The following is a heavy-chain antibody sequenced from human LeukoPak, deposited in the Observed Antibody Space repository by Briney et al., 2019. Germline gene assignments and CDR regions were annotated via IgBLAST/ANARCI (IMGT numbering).Heavy chain of an antibody. V-gene: IGHV3-21*01. CDR1: GFTFTSYS. D-gene: IGHD3-22*01. J-gene: IGHJ4*02. Sequence: VGSLSLSCAASGFTFTSYSMNWVRQAPGKGMEWVSSVSSSSSYIYYADSVKGRFTISRDNAKNSLYLQINSLRAEDTAVYYFARRVGIDDSSGYSYWGQGTLVTVSS. CDR3: ARRVGIDDSSGYSY. CDR2: VSSSSSYI.